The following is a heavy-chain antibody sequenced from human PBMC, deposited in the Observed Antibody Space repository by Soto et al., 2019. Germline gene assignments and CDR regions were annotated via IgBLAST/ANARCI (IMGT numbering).Heavy chain of an antibody. Sequence: SETLSLTCTVSGGSISSYYWSWIRQPPGKGLEWTGYIYYSGSTNYNPSLKSRVTISVDTSKNQFSLKLSSVTAADTAVYYCARGGSPMEYYYGMDVWGQGTTVTVSS. CDR2: IYYSGST. CDR3: ARGGSPMEYYYGMDV. D-gene: IGHD3-16*01. CDR1: GGSISSYY. J-gene: IGHJ6*02. V-gene: IGHV4-59*01.